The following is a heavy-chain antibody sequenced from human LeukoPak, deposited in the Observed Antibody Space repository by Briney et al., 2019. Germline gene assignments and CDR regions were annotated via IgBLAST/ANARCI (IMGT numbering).Heavy chain of an antibody. D-gene: IGHD4-11*01. V-gene: IGHV3-30*18. J-gene: IGHJ6*02. Sequence: GGSLGLSCAASGFTFSSYGMHWVRQAPGKGLEWVAVISYDGSNKYYADSVKGRFTISRDNSKNTLYLQMNSLRAEDTAVYYCAKDRLTTVTINYYYYGMDVWGQGTTVTVSS. CDR2: ISYDGSNK. CDR1: GFTFSSYG. CDR3: AKDRLTTVTINYYYYGMDV.